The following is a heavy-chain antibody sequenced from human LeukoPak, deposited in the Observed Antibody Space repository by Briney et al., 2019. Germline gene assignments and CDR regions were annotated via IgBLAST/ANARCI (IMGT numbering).Heavy chain of an antibody. D-gene: IGHD6-19*01. Sequence: SETLSLTCAVYGGSFSTYFWSWIRQAPGKGLEWIGEIRQSGGTNYNPSLKSRLTISVDTSKNQFSLKLNSVTAADTAVYYCARDYGEWLVPSSWGQGTVDTVSS. CDR1: GGSFSTYF. CDR3: ARDYGEWLVPSS. J-gene: IGHJ5*02. V-gene: IGHV4-34*01. CDR2: IRQSGGT.